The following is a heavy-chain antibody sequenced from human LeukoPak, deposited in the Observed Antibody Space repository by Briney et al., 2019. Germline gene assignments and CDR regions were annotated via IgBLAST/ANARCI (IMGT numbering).Heavy chain of an antibody. CDR1: VFTFDDYA. Sequence: GGSLRLSCAASVFTFDDYAMHWVRHAPGKGLEWGSGISWNSGSIVYADSVKGRFTISRDNAKNSLYLQMNSLRAEDTALYYCAKARALHYYGSGSFLDAFDIWGQGTMVTVSS. CDR3: AKARALHYYGSGSFLDAFDI. D-gene: IGHD3-10*01. V-gene: IGHV3-9*01. CDR2: ISWNSGSI. J-gene: IGHJ3*02.